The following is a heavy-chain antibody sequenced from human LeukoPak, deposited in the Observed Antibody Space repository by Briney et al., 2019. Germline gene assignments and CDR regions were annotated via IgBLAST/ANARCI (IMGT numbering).Heavy chain of an antibody. J-gene: IGHJ3*02. CDR2: SIPIFGTA. Sequence: ASVKVSCKASGGTFSSYAISWVRQAPGQGLEWMGGSIPIFGTANYAQKFQGRVTITADESTSTAYMELSSLRSEDTAVYYCARVGRYCSGGSCYDDAFDIWGQGTMVTVSS. D-gene: IGHD2-15*01. CDR1: GGTFSSYA. CDR3: ARVGRYCSGGSCYDDAFDI. V-gene: IGHV1-69*13.